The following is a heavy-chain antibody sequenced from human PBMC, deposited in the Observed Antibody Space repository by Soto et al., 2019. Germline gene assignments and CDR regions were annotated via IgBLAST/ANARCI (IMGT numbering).Heavy chain of an antibody. J-gene: IGHJ6*02. CDR2: IFPKFGTT. V-gene: IGHV1-69*01. CDR3: EAEMTFGKLSGV. D-gene: IGHD3-16*02. CDR1: GDTDTNYV. Sequence: QVQLVQSGAEVKKPGSSVKVSCKASGDTDTNYVISWVRQAPGQGLEWMGGIFPKFGTTYSAQKLQDRLTITADESTSTVYMQLSSLRLDDTAVYYWEAEMTFGKLSGVWGQGTTVTVSS.